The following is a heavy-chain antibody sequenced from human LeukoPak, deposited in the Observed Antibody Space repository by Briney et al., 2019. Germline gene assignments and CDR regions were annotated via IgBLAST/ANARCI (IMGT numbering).Heavy chain of an antibody. CDR2: IWYDGSNK. CDR3: ARGIAVAGTIDY. CDR1: GFTFSSYG. J-gene: IGHJ4*02. D-gene: IGHD6-19*01. Sequence: GRSLRLSCAASGFTFSSYGMHWVRQAPGKGLEWVAVIWYDGSNKYYADSVKGRFTISRDNSKNTLYLQMNSLRAEDTAVYYCARGIAVAGTIDYWGQGTLVTVSS. V-gene: IGHV3-33*01.